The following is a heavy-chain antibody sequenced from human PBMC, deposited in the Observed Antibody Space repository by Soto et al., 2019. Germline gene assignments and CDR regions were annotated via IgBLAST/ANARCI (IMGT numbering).Heavy chain of an antibody. CDR1: GGSISSYY. V-gene: IGHV4-59*08. J-gene: IGHJ6*03. CDR3: ARTVVRYFDWLSRMDV. CDR2: IYYSGST. D-gene: IGHD3-9*01. Sequence: SETLSLTCTVSGGSISSYYWSWIRQPPGKGLEWIGYIYYSGSTNYNPSLKSRVTISVDTSKNQFSLKMSSVTAADTAVFYCARTVVRYFDWLSRMDVWGKGTTVTVSS.